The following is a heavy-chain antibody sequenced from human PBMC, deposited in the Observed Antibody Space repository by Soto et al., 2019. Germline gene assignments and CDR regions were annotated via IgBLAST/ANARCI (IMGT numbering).Heavy chain of an antibody. V-gene: IGHV3-15*07. D-gene: IGHD1-26*01. CDR2: IKSKTDGGTT. CDR3: TTDRLAASEWELLRAGVYYYYGMDV. CDR1: GFTFSNAW. Sequence: GGSLRLSCAASGFTFSNAWMNWVRQAPGKGLEWVGRIKSKTDGGTTDYAAPVKGRFTISRDDSKNTRYLQMNSLKTEDTAVYYCTTDRLAASEWELLRAGVYYYYGMDVWGQGTTVTVSS. J-gene: IGHJ6*02.